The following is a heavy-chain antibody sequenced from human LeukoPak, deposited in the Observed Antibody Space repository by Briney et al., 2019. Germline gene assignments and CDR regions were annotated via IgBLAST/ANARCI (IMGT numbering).Heavy chain of an antibody. Sequence: GGSLRLSCAASGFTFISYAMHWVRQAPGKGLEWVAVISYDGSNKYYADSVKGRFTISRDNSKNTLYIQMKSLRHEDTAVYYCASVEGVTDYLDRWGQGALVTVSS. CDR2: ISYDGSNK. V-gene: IGHV3-30*03. CDR3: ASVEGVTDYLDR. CDR1: GFTFISYA. J-gene: IGHJ4*02. D-gene: IGHD3-16*01.